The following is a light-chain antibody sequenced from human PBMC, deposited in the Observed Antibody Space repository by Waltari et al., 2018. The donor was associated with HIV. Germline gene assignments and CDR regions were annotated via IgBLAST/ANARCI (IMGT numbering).Light chain of an antibody. CDR2: EAV. J-gene: IGLJ3*02. Sequence: QSALPQPASVSGSPGQSITLPCTATSSDVGHCDLVPWSQQYPGKAPKLMIYEAVKRPSGVSNRISASKSGNTASLTISGLQAEDEADYYCCSYGGSSTWVFGGGTKLTVL. CDR3: CSYGGSSTWV. CDR1: SSDVGHCDL. V-gene: IGLV2-23*01.